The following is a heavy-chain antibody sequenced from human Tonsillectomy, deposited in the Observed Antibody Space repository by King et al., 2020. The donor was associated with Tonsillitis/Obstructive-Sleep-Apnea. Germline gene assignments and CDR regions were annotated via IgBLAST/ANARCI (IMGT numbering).Heavy chain of an antibody. CDR3: ARVWGHDRGYFDL. CDR2: IDYSGST. CDR1: GGSLSSGGYY. Sequence: QLQESGPGLVKPSQTLSLTCTVSGGSLSSGGYYWSWVRQHPGNGLEWIGYIDYSGSTYYNPSLKSRLSISVVTSKNQFSLKLSSVTAADTAVYYCARVWGHDRGYFDLWGRGTLVTVSS. D-gene: IGHD5-12*01. J-gene: IGHJ2*01. V-gene: IGHV4-31*03.